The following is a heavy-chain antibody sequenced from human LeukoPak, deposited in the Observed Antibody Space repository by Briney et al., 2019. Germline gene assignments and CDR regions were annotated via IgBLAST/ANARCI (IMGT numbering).Heavy chain of an antibody. J-gene: IGHJ4*02. V-gene: IGHV7-4-1*02. Sequence: GASVKVSCKASGYTFTSYAMNWVRQAPGQGLEWMGWVNTNTGNPTYAQGFTGRFVFSLDTSVSTAYLQISSLKAEDTAVYYCARSDSSSWIYNLNIDYWGQGTLVTVSS. CDR2: VNTNTGNP. CDR1: GYTFTSYA. CDR3: ARSDSSSWIYNLNIDY. D-gene: IGHD6-13*01.